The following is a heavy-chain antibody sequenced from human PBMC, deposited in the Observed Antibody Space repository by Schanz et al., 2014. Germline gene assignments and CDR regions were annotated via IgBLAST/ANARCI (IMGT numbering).Heavy chain of an antibody. CDR3: ARVLRGVLPATLGDAFDI. Sequence: DVQLVESGGGLVKPGGSLRLSCAASGFTFSTYTMNWVRQAPGKGLEWVSSISSSSTYIYYTDSLKGRFTISRDNAKNSLCLQMNSLRAEDTAMYYCARVLRGVLPATLGDAFDIWGQGTMVTISS. J-gene: IGHJ3*02. CDR1: GFTFSTYT. V-gene: IGHV3-21*02. CDR2: ISSSSTYI. D-gene: IGHD2-15*01.